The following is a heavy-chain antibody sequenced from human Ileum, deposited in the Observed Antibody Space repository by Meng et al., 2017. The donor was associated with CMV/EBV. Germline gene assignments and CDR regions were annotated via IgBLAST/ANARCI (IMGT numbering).Heavy chain of an antibody. CDR1: GGSVNSASSY. J-gene: IGHJ5*02. V-gene: IGHV4-61*01. CDR3: ARSRISTSPNWFDP. D-gene: IGHD2/OR15-2a*01. CDR2: MFYSGST. Sequence: SGGSVNSASSYWSLIRQSPGKGLEWIGYMFYSGSTTYNPSLKSRVTILVDTSKNQFSLNLRSVTAADTAVYYCARSRISTSPNWFDPWGQGTLVTVSS.